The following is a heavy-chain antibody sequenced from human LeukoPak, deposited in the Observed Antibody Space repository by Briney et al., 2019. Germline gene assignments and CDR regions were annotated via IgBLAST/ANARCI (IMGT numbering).Heavy chain of an antibody. CDR2: IYPGDSDT. Sequence: GESLKISCKGSGYSFTSYWIGWVRQMPGQGLEWMGVIYPGDSDTTYSPPFQGQVTISADKSISTAYLQWSSLKASDTAMYYCAKGVGAYCGGDCYVLDYWGQGTLVTVSS. J-gene: IGHJ4*02. CDR1: GYSFTSYW. CDR3: AKGVGAYCGGDCYVLDY. V-gene: IGHV5-51*01. D-gene: IGHD2-21*02.